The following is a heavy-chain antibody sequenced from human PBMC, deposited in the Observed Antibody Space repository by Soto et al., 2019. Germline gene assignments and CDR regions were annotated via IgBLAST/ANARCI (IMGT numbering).Heavy chain of an antibody. CDR1: GGTFSSYA. V-gene: IGHV1-69*13. Sequence: ASVKVSCKASGGTFSSYAISWVRQAPGQGLEWMGGIIPIFGTANYAQKFQGRVTITADESTSTAYMELSSLRSEDTAVYYCALNLGSQDYGNFDYWGQGTLVTVPS. J-gene: IGHJ4*02. CDR2: IIPIFGTA. CDR3: ALNLGSQDYGNFDY. D-gene: IGHD3-10*01.